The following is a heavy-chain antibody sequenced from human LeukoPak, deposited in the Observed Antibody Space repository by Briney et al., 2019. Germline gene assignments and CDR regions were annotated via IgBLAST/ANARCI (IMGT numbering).Heavy chain of an antibody. Sequence: ASVKVSCKASGYTFTSYAMHWVRQAPAQRLEWMGWINAGNGNTKYSQKFQGRVTITRDTSACTAYMELSSLRSEDTAVYYCARESLYCSSTSCYRGWFDPWGQGTLVTVSS. V-gene: IGHV1-3*01. D-gene: IGHD2-2*02. CDR2: INAGNGNT. CDR1: GYTFTSYA. J-gene: IGHJ5*02. CDR3: ARESLYCSSTSCYRGWFDP.